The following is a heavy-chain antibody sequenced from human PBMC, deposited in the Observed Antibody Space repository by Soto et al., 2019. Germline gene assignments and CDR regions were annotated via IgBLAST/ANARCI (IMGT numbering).Heavy chain of an antibody. Sequence: GGSLRLSCAASGFTFSSYGMHWVRQAPGKGLEWVAVISYDGSNKYYADSVKGRFTISRDNSKNTLYLQMNSLRAEDTAVYYCAKDPLRGGNYYFLYFDYWGQGALVTVSS. CDR3: AKDPLRGGNYYFLYFDY. J-gene: IGHJ4*02. D-gene: IGHD2-21*02. CDR2: ISYDGSNK. CDR1: GFTFSSYG. V-gene: IGHV3-30*18.